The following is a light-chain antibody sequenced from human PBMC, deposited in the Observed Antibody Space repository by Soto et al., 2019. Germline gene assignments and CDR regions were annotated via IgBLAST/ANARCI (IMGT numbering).Light chain of an antibody. Sequence: QSVLTQPASVSGSPGQSITISCIGTSSDVGSYNYVSWYQQHPGKAPKLMIYDVSNRPSGVSNRFSGSKSGNTASLTISGLQAEDEADYYCSSYTSSSSLVVFGGGTKLTVL. V-gene: IGLV2-14*01. CDR2: DVS. CDR1: SSDVGSYNY. CDR3: SSYTSSSSLVV. J-gene: IGLJ2*01.